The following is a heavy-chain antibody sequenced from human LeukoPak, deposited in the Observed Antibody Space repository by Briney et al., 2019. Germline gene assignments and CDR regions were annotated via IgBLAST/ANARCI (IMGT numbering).Heavy chain of an antibody. V-gene: IGHV3-48*01. J-gene: IGHJ5*02. CDR1: GFTFSSYS. D-gene: IGHD2-21*01. CDR2: ISSSSSTI. CDR3: ARDVEVRTLNH. Sequence: PGGSLRLSCAASGFTFSSYSMNWVRQAPGKGLEWVSYISSSSSTIYYADSVKGRFTISRDNAKNSLYLQMNSLRAEDTAVYYCARDVEVRTLNHWGQGTLVTVSS.